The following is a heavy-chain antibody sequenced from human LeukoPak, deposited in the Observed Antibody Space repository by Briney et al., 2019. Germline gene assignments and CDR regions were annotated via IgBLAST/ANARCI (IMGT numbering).Heavy chain of an antibody. Sequence: ASVKVSCKASGYTFTGYYMHWVRQAPGQGLEWMGWINPNSGGTNYAQKFQGRVTMTRDTSISTAYMELSRLRSDDTAVYYCARGVPYTNNWFDPWGQGTLVTVSS. CDR3: ARGVPYTNNWFDP. V-gene: IGHV1-2*02. CDR1: GYTFTGYY. D-gene: IGHD4-11*01. J-gene: IGHJ5*02. CDR2: INPNSGGT.